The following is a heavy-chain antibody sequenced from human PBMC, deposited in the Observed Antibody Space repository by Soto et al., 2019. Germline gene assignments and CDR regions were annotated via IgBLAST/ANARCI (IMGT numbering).Heavy chain of an antibody. J-gene: IGHJ4*02. CDR2: ISWNSSII. Sequence: EVQLVESGGGLVQPGRSLRLSCAASGFTFDGYAMHWVRQAPGKGLEWVSGISWNSSIIGYSDSVKCRFTISRDNAKNSLYLQMNSVGAEDTALYYCAKDMVAGRKGYEPDYWGQGTLVTVSS. CDR3: AKDMVAGRKGYEPDY. V-gene: IGHV3-9*01. CDR1: GFTFDGYA. D-gene: IGHD6-19*01.